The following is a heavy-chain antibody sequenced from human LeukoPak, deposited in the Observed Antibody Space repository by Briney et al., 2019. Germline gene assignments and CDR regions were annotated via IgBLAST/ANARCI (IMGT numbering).Heavy chain of an antibody. CDR2: IYYSGST. V-gene: IGHV4-30-4*01. Sequence: KPSQTLSLTCTVSSGSISSGDYYWSWIRQPPGKGLEWIGYIYYSGSTYYNPSLKSRVTISVDTSKNQFSLKLSSVTAADTAVYYCAREGLATYYYAFDYWGQGTLVTVSS. CDR3: AREGLATYYYAFDY. CDR1: SGSISSGDYY. J-gene: IGHJ4*02. D-gene: IGHD3-10*01.